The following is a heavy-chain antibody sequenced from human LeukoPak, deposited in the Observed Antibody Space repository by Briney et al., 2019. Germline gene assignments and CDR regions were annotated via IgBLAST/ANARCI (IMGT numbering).Heavy chain of an antibody. CDR2: INHSGST. V-gene: IGHV4-34*01. CDR3: ARVQCSGGSCYGSWFDP. D-gene: IGHD2-15*01. Sequence: EASETLSLTCAVYGGSFSGYYWSWIRQPPGKGLEWIGEINHSGSTNYNPSLKSRVTISVDTSKNQFSLKLSSVTAADTAVYYCARVQCSGGSCYGSWFDPWGQGTLVTVSS. J-gene: IGHJ5*02. CDR1: GGSFSGYY.